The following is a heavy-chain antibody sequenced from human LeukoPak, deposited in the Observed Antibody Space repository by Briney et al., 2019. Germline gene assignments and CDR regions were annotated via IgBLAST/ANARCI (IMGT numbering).Heavy chain of an antibody. CDR2: IHTTGST. Sequence: KPSETLSLTCTVSGGSISSYYWSWIRQPAGKGLEWIGRIHTTGSTNYNPSLKSRVTISVDTSKNQFSLRLSSVTAADTAVYYCARVTGYMVEDYFDYWGQGTLVTVSS. J-gene: IGHJ4*02. D-gene: IGHD6-13*01. CDR3: ARVTGYMVEDYFDY. V-gene: IGHV4-4*07. CDR1: GGSISSYY.